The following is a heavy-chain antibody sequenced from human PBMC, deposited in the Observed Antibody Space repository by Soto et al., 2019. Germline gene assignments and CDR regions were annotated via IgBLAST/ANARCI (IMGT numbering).Heavy chain of an antibody. D-gene: IGHD3-16*02. V-gene: IGHV4-31*03. J-gene: IGHJ4*02. CDR3: ARVNRSLGGVIVIDY. Sequence: QVQLQESGPGLVKPSQTLSLTCTVSGGSISSGGYYWSWIRQHPGKGLEWIGYIYYSGSTYYNPSLKSRVTISVDTSKNQFSLKLSSVTAADTAVYYCARVNRSLGGVIVIDYWGQGTLVTVSS. CDR2: IYYSGST. CDR1: GGSISSGGYY.